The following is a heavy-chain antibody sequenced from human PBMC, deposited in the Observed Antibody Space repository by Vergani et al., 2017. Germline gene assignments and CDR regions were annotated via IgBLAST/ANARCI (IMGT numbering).Heavy chain of an antibody. CDR3: ARELSYYYGSGSDDYNPYYYGGMDV. Sequence: QVQLQESGPRLVRPSQTLSLICTVSGGSINTGAYYWSWIRQPAGKGLEWIGRVYTSGMTNYNPSLKSRVTILVDRSKSQLSLKLTSVTAGDTAVYFCARELSYYYGSGSDDYNPYYYGGMDVWGPGTTVTVSS. CDR1: GGSINTGAYY. V-gene: IGHV4-61*02. CDR2: VYTSGMT. D-gene: IGHD3-10*01. J-gene: IGHJ6*02.